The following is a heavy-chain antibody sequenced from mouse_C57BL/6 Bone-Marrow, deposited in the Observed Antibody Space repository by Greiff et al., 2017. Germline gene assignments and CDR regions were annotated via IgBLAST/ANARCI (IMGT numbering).Heavy chain of an antibody. CDR1: GFTFSSYT. J-gene: IGHJ1*03. CDR3: ARRYYYGSNYGYFDV. V-gene: IGHV5-9*01. D-gene: IGHD1-1*01. CDR2: ISGGGGNT. Sequence: EVQVVESGGGLVKPGGSLKLSCAASGFTFSSYTMSWVRQTPEKRLEWVATISGGGGNTYYPDSVKGRFTISRDNAKNNLYLQMSSLRSEDTALYYCARRYYYGSNYGYFDVWGTGTTVTVSS.